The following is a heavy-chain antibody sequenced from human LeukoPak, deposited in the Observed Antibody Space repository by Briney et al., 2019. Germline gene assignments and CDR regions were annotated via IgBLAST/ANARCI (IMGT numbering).Heavy chain of an antibody. J-gene: IGHJ1*01. CDR3: ARDNAGATTVSEYFQH. CDR1: GFTFSSYC. D-gene: IGHD1-26*01. V-gene: IGHV3-21*01. CDR2: ISSSSSYI. Sequence: SGGSLRLSCAASGFTFSSYCMNWVRQAPGKGLEWVSSISSSSSYIYYADSVKGRFTISRDNAKNSLYLQMNSLRAEDTAVYCCARDNAGATTVSEYFQHWGQGTLVTVSS.